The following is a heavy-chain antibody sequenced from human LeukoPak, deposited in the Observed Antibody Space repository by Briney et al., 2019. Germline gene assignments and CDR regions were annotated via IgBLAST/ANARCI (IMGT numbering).Heavy chain of an antibody. J-gene: IGHJ6*02. D-gene: IGHD2-21*02. Sequence: PSETLSLTCTVSGGSVSSGSYYWRWIRQPPGKGLEWIGYIYYSGSTNYNPSLKSRVTISVDTSKNQFSLKLSSVTAADTAVYYCARVGSRSCGGDCYPEDYYYGMDVWGQGTTVTVSS. V-gene: IGHV4-61*01. CDR3: ARVGSRSCGGDCYPEDYYYGMDV. CDR1: GGSVSSGSYY. CDR2: IYYSGST.